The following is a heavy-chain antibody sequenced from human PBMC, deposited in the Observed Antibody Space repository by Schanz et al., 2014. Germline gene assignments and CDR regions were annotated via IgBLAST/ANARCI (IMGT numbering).Heavy chain of an antibody. CDR3: ARVPEPGWFDP. Sequence: EVHLVESGGGLVQPGGSLRLSCAASGITFSSHSFNWVRQAPGKGLEWISYITYNGGTIYYADSVKGRFTISRDNAKNSLYQQMDSLRAEDAAVYYCARVPEPGWFDPWGQGTLVTVSS. CDR2: ITYNGGTI. CDR1: GITFSSHS. V-gene: IGHV3-48*01. J-gene: IGHJ5*02. D-gene: IGHD1-26*01.